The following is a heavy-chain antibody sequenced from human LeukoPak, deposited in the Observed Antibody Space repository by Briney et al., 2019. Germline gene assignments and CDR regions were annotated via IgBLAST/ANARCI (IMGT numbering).Heavy chain of an antibody. CDR1: GYIFTTYW. Sequence: GESLKISCKGSGYIFTTYWIGWVRQMPGKGLEWMGIIYPGDSDTRYSPSFQGQVTFSADTSISAAYLQWSSLKASDTAIYYCARHGEGSSGPHDMGVWGQGTTVTVSS. V-gene: IGHV5-51*01. CDR3: ARHGEGSSGPHDMGV. D-gene: IGHD3-22*01. CDR2: IYPGDSDT. J-gene: IGHJ6*02.